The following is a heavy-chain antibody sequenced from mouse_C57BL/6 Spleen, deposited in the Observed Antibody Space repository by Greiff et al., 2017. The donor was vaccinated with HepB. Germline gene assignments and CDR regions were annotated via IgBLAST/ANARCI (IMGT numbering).Heavy chain of an antibody. Sequence: EVQLQQSGPELVKPGASVKMSCKASGYTFTDYNMHWVKQSHGKSLEWIGYINPNNGGTSYNQKFKGKATLTVNKSSSTAYMELRSLTSEDSAVYYCVRWGTTVVVRGYFDVWGTGTTVTVSS. J-gene: IGHJ1*03. CDR2: INPNNGGT. V-gene: IGHV1-22*01. D-gene: IGHD1-1*01. CDR1: GYTFTDYN. CDR3: VRWGTTVVVRGYFDV.